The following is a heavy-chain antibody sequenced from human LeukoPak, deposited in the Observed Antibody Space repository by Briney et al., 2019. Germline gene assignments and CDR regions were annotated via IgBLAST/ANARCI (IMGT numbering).Heavy chain of an antibody. Sequence: GGSLRLSCAASGFTFSNYAMSWVRQAPGKGLEWVSAISGSGGSTYYADSVKGRFTISRDNSKNTLYLQMNSLRAEDTAVYYCATRAFYDSSGYYYYYFDYWGQGTLVTVSS. CDR1: GFTFSNYA. D-gene: IGHD3-22*01. CDR3: ATRAFYDSSGYYYYYFDY. CDR2: ISGSGGST. V-gene: IGHV3-23*01. J-gene: IGHJ4*02.